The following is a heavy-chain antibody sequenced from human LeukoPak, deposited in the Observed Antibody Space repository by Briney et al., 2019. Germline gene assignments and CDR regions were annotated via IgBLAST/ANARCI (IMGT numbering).Heavy chain of an antibody. V-gene: IGHV3-66*01. CDR2: IYAGGTT. Sequence: GGSLRLSCAASGFTFTNNYMSWVRQAPAKGLEWVSVIYAGGTTSYADSVKGRFTISRDSSKNTLYLQMNSLRAEDTAVYYCAREGYASGTRYGMDVWGQGTTVTVSS. D-gene: IGHD3-10*01. CDR3: AREGYASGTRYGMDV. CDR1: GFTFTNNY. J-gene: IGHJ6*02.